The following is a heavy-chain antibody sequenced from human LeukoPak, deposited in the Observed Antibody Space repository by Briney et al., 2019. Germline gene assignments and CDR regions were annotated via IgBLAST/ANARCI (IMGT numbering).Heavy chain of an antibody. CDR3: AREDLLWFGELSGWFDP. D-gene: IGHD3-10*01. Sequence: SETLSLTCTVSGGSISSSSYYWGWIRQPPGRGLEWIGSVYYSGSTYYNPSLKSRVTISVDTSKNQFSLKLSSVTAADTAVYYCAREDLLWFGELSGWFDPWGQGTLVTVSS. CDR2: VYYSGST. V-gene: IGHV4-39*07. CDR1: GGSISSSSYY. J-gene: IGHJ5*02.